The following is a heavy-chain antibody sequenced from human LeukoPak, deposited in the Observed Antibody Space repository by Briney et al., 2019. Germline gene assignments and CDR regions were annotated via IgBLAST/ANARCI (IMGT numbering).Heavy chain of an antibody. CDR3: AREGRNGYNEGYFDY. CDR2: INPNSGGT. CDR1: GYTFTGYY. Sequence: ASVKVSCKASGYTFTGYYMHWVRQAPGQGLDWMGWINPNSGGTKYAQNFQGRVTPTTDTSINTAYMELSSLRSDDTAVYYCAREGRNGYNEGYFDYWGQGTLVTVSS. D-gene: IGHD5-24*01. J-gene: IGHJ4*02. V-gene: IGHV1-2*02.